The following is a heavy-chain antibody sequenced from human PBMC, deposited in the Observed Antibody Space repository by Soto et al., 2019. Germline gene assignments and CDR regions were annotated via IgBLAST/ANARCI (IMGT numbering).Heavy chain of an antibody. CDR2: IVVGSGNT. Sequence: SVKVSCKSSGFTFTKSAVQWVRQARGQRLEWIGCIVVGSGNTNYAQKFQERVTIARETSTSAAYMELSSLRSDDTAVYYCAAGVGDAHGYFKXWGQATQVTVSX. D-gene: IGHD3-10*01. CDR1: GFTFTKSA. J-gene: IGHJ1*01. V-gene: IGHV1-58*01. CDR3: AAGVGDAHGYFKX.